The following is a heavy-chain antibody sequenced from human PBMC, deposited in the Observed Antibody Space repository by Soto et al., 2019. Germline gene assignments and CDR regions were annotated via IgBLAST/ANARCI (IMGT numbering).Heavy chain of an antibody. D-gene: IGHD6-25*01. CDR3: AIEAFGVHSSVFDL. Sequence: QVQLVQSGTEVKKPGASVKVSCKASGYTFTTYSIAWVRQAPGEGLEWMGWISPYNGNTNYAQKFQGRVTMTTDASAKRGYMELRSLRADYTAVDYCAIEAFGVHSSVFDLWGQGTLVTVSS. J-gene: IGHJ5*02. CDR2: ISPYNGNT. V-gene: IGHV1-18*01. CDR1: GYTFTTYS.